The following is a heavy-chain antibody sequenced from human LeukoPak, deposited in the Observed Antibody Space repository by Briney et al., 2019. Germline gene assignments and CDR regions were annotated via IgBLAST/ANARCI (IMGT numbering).Heavy chain of an antibody. Sequence: SGGSLRLSCAASGSTFSSYAMSWVRQAPGKGLEWVSAISGSGGSTYYADSVKGRFTISRDNSKNTLYLQMNSLRAEDTAVYYCATSMIVVVNDAFDIWGQGTMVTVSS. V-gene: IGHV3-23*01. CDR3: ATSMIVVVNDAFDI. J-gene: IGHJ3*02. CDR2: ISGSGGST. D-gene: IGHD3-22*01. CDR1: GSTFSSYA.